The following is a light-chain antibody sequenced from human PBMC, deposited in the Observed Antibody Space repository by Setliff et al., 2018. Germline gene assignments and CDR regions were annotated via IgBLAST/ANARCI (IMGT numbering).Light chain of an antibody. J-gene: IGKJ4*01. Sequence: DIQLTQSPSFLSASVGDRVTITCRASQDVGTYLAWYQQKPGKAPKFLIHKASDLQSGVPSRFSGSGSGTEFTLTISSLQPDDFATYYCQQYDTYPLTFGGGTKVDIK. CDR1: QDVGTY. CDR2: KAS. V-gene: IGKV1-9*01. CDR3: QQYDTYPLT.